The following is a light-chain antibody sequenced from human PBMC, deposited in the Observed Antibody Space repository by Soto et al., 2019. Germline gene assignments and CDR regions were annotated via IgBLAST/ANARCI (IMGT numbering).Light chain of an antibody. Sequence: QAVVTQPPSVSGAPGQRVTISCTGSSSNIGAGYDVHWYQQLPGTAPKLLIYGNSNGPSGVPDRFSGSKSGTSASLAITGLQAEDEADYYCQSYDSSLSGYVFGTGTKLTVL. CDR1: SSNIGAGYD. CDR3: QSYDSSLSGYV. V-gene: IGLV1-40*01. J-gene: IGLJ1*01. CDR2: GNS.